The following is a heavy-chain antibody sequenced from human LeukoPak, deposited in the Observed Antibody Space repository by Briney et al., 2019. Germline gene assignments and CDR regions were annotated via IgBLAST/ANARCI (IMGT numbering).Heavy chain of an antibody. V-gene: IGHV5-51*01. D-gene: IGHD5-12*01. CDR1: GYSFTSYW. CDR2: IYPGDSDT. Sequence: GESLKISCKGSGYSFTSYWIGWVRQMPGKGLEWMGIIYPGDSDTRYSPSFQGQVTISADKSISTAYLQWSSLKASDTAMYYCARRAYSGNDSLSEFDYWGQGTLVTVSS. J-gene: IGHJ4*02. CDR3: ARRAYSGNDSLSEFDY.